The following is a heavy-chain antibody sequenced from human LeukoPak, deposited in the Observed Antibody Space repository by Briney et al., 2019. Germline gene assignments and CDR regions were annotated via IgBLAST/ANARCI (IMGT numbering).Heavy chain of an antibody. J-gene: IGHJ5*02. CDR2: IYYRGST. CDR3: ARVPGVFYDALTGYGSGWFDP. V-gene: IGHV4-39*07. CDR1: GGSISSTIYY. D-gene: IGHD2-15*01. Sequence: SETLSLTCTVSGGSISSTIYYWGWIRQPPGKGLEWIGSIYYRGSTYYNPSLKSRVAISVDTSKNRFSLNLRSVTAADTAVYYCARVPGVFYDALTGYGSGWFDPWGQGTLVTVPS.